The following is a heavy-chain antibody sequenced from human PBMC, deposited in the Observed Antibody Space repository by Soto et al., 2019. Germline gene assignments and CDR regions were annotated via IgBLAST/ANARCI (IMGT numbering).Heavy chain of an antibody. V-gene: IGHV3-23*01. CDR2: ISGSGGST. Sequence: EVQLLESGGGLVQPGGSLRLSCAASGFTFSSYAMSWVRQAPGKGLEWVSAISGSGGSTYYADSVKGRLTISRDNSQNTLYLQMNSLSAEDTAVYYCAKPSVPRPRKTVTFDFWGQGTLVTVSS. CDR1: GFTFSSYA. J-gene: IGHJ5*01. D-gene: IGHD4-17*01. CDR3: AKPSVPRPRKTVTFDF.